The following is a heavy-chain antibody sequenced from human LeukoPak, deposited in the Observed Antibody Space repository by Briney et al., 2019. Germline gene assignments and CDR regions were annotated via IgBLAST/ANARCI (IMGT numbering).Heavy chain of an antibody. Sequence: SGTLSLTCTVSGGSISSSSYYWGWIRQPPGKGLEWIGSIYYSGSTYYNPSLKSRVTISVDTSKNQFSLKLSSVTAADTAVYYCARPSYDSSGYLWPPPYDYWGQGTLVTVSS. V-gene: IGHV4-39*01. CDR2: IYYSGST. CDR3: ARPSYDSSGYLWPPPYDY. J-gene: IGHJ4*02. D-gene: IGHD3-22*01. CDR1: GGSISSSSYY.